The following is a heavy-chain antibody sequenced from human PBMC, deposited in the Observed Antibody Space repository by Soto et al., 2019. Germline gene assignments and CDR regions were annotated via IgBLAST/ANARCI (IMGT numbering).Heavy chain of an antibody. CDR2: SYWDDDK. D-gene: IGHD4-17*01. CDR1: GVSLSTTGVG. V-gene: IGHV2-5*02. J-gene: IGHJ5*02. Sequence: QITLEESGRTLVKPTQTLTLTCTFSGVSLSTTGVGVGWIRQPPGKALDWLALSYWDDDKRYSPSLRTRLTITNDTAKNQVVLTMTSMDPIDTPTYYCVHAPPVTTGGYHWGQGTLLTVSS. CDR3: VHAPPVTTGGYH.